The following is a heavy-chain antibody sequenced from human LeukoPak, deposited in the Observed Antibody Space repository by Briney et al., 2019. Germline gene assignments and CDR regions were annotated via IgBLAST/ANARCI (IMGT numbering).Heavy chain of an antibody. Sequence: PSETLSLTCAVYGGSFSGYYWSWIRQPPGKGLEWIGEINHSGSTNYNPSLKSRVTISVDTSKNQFSLKLSSVNAADTAVYYCARWGSGWYYFDYWGQGTLVTVSS. D-gene: IGHD3-10*01. CDR3: ARWGSGWYYFDY. CDR2: INHSGST. CDR1: GGSFSGYY. V-gene: IGHV4-34*01. J-gene: IGHJ4*02.